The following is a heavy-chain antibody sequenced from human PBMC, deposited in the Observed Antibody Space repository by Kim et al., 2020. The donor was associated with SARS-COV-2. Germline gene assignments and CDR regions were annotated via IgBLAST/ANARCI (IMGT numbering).Heavy chain of an antibody. CDR2: IYYSGST. J-gene: IGHJ4*01. CDR3: ARLLKSGSYILYFDY. Sequence: SETLSITCTVSGGSISSSSYYWGWIRQPPGKGLEWIGSIYYSGSTYYNPSLKSRVTISVDTSKNQFSLKLSSVTAADTAVYYCARLLKSGSYILYFDYWG. D-gene: IGHD1-26*01. CDR1: GGSISSSSYY. V-gene: IGHV4-39*01.